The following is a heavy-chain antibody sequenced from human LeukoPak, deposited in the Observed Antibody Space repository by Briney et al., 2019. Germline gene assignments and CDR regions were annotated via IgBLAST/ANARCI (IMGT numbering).Heavy chain of an antibody. Sequence: GGSQRLSCAAYGVTFSSYWMHWVRHAPGKGLVWVSRINSDGSITNYADSVKGRFTISRDTATNTLYLQMNSLRAEDTAVYYCARGTGVHLFDYWGQGTLVTVSS. CDR3: ARGTGVHLFDY. V-gene: IGHV3-74*01. CDR1: GVTFSSYW. D-gene: IGHD3/OR15-3a*01. J-gene: IGHJ4*02. CDR2: INSDGSIT.